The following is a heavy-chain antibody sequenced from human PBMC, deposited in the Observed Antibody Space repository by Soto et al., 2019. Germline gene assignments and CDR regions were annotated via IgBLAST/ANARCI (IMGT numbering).Heavy chain of an antibody. D-gene: IGHD5-18*01. Sequence: SDTLSLTCAVHGGSFSGYYWTWISQPPGKGLEWIGEIIHSGSTKYNPSLESRLTISVDTSKNQFSLTLKSVTAADTAVYYCARSIQLWTPFDYWGQGALVT. V-gene: IGHV4-34*12. CDR1: GGSFSGYY. CDR2: IIHSGST. CDR3: ARSIQLWTPFDY. J-gene: IGHJ4*02.